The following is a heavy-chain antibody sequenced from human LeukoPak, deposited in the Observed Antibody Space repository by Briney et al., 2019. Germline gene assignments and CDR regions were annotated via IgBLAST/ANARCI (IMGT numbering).Heavy chain of an antibody. CDR1: GYSISSGYY. CDR2: IYHSGST. Sequence: PSETLSLTCAVSGYSISSGYYWGWIRQPPAQGLEWFGSIYHSGSTYYNPSLKSRVTISVDTSKNQFSLKLSSVTAADTAVCYSARHVRGVFASWFDPWGQGTLVTVSS. J-gene: IGHJ5*02. V-gene: IGHV4-38-2*01. D-gene: IGHD3-10*02. CDR3: ARHVRGVFASWFDP.